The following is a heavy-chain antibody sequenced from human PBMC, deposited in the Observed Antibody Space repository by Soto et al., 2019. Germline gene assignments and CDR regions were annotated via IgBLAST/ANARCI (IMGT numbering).Heavy chain of an antibody. CDR2: IYYSGST. CDR1: GGSLSSGGYY. D-gene: IGHD2-2*01. J-gene: IGHJ5*02. Sequence: SETLSLTCTVSGGSLSSGGYYWSWIRQHPGKGLEWIGYIYYSGSTYYNPSLKSRVTIAVDTSKNQFSLKPSSVTAADTAVYYCARVGYCSSTSCYRLGNWFDPWGQGTLVTVSS. CDR3: ARVGYCSSTSCYRLGNWFDP. V-gene: IGHV4-31*03.